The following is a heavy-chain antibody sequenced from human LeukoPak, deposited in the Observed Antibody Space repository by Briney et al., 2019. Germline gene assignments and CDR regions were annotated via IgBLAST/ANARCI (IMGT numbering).Heavy chain of an antibody. CDR2: INPNSGGT. J-gene: IGHJ6*03. D-gene: IGHD6-19*01. Sequence: GASVKVSCKASGYTFTGYYIHWVRQAPGQGLEYMGWINPNSGGTNYAQKFQGRVTMTRDTSISTAYMELSRLRSDDTAVYHCARDLYQWLPSTRPRDYYYYMDVWGEGTAVTASS. CDR1: GYTFTGYY. V-gene: IGHV1-2*02. CDR3: ARDLYQWLPSTRPRDYYYYMDV.